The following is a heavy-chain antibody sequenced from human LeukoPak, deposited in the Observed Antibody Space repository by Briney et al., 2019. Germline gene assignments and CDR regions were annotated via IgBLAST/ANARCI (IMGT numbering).Heavy chain of an antibody. CDR2: INPSGGSTT. J-gene: IGHJ6*03. Sequence: GASVKVSCKASGYTLTTYYMHWVRQAPGQGLEWMGIINPSGGSTTSYAQRFQGRVTMTSDTSTSTVYMEVSSLRSEDTAVYYCARGVYDILTPSDYDYYYMDVWGKGTTVTISS. D-gene: IGHD3-9*01. CDR3: ARGVYDILTPSDYDYYYMDV. V-gene: IGHV1-46*01. CDR1: GYTLTTYY.